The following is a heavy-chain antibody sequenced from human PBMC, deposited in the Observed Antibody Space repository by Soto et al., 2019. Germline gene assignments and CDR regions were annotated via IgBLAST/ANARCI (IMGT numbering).Heavy chain of an antibody. J-gene: IGHJ6*02. V-gene: IGHV3-30*18. CDR2: ISYDGSNK. CDR1: GFTFSSYG. D-gene: IGHD3-3*01. CDR3: AKLGEDYDFWSGDTPYRVSMDV. Sequence: GGSLRLSCAASGFTFSSYGMHWVRQVPGKGLEWVAVISYDGSNKYYADSVKGRFTISRDNSKNTLYLQMNSLRAEDTAVYYCAKLGEDYDFWSGDTPYRVSMDVWGQGTTVTVSS.